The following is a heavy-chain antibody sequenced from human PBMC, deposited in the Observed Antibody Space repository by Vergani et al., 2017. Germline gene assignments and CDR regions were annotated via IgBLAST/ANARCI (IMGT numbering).Heavy chain of an antibody. Sequence: QEQLLQSGGGVVQPGGSLRLSCIGSGYTFGHFDMHWVRQAPGKGLAWVAFIRYDGSNPQYIDSVKGRFTISRDNSKDTLFLQRNGLRPEDTGMYFCAKKGGSLYYYGVDVWGQGTTITVSS. CDR3: AKKGGSLYYYGVDV. CDR1: GYTFGHFD. D-gene: IGHD1-26*01. V-gene: IGHV3-30*02. J-gene: IGHJ6*02. CDR2: IRYDGSNP.